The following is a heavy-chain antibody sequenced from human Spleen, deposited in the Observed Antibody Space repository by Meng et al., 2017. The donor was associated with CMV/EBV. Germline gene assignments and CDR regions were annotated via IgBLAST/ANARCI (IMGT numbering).Heavy chain of an antibody. V-gene: IGHV4-39*07. CDR3: ASQGWLQGLDAFDI. D-gene: IGHD5-24*01. CDR2: IYYSGST. J-gene: IGHJ3*02. Sequence: SETLSLTCTVSGGSISSSISSTSYYWGWIRQPPGQGLEWIGSIYYSGSTYYNPSLKSRVTISIDTSKKQFSLKLSSVTAADTAVYYCASQGWLQGLDAFDIWGQGTMVTVSS. CDR1: GGSISSSISSTSYY.